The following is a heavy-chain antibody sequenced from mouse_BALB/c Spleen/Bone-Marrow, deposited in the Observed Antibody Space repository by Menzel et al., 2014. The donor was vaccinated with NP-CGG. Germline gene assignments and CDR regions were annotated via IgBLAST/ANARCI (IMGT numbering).Heavy chain of an antibody. CDR2: IRNKANGYTT. D-gene: IGHD2-1*01. V-gene: IGHV7-3*02. CDR3: ARDRHYGNYYWYFDV. J-gene: IGHJ1*01. CDR1: GFTFTDYY. Sequence: EVKLVESGGGLVQPGGSLILSCATSGFTFTDYYMSWVRQPPGKALEWLGFIRNKANGYTTEYSASVKGRFTISRDNSQSILYLQMNTLRAEDSATYYCARDRHYGNYYWYFDVWGAGTTVTVSS.